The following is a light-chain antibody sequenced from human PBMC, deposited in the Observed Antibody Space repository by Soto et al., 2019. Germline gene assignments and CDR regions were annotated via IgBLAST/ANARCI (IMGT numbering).Light chain of an antibody. CDR2: EVS. CDR3: ISYTGSSTSYV. Sequence: QPVLTQPASVSGSPGQSITVSCTGTSSDVGVYTHVAWYQQHPGKAPKLMIYEVSNRPSGVSNRFSGSKSGNTASLTISGLQAEDEADYYCISYTGSSTSYVFGTGTKLTVL. CDR1: SSDVGVYTH. V-gene: IGLV2-14*01. J-gene: IGLJ1*01.